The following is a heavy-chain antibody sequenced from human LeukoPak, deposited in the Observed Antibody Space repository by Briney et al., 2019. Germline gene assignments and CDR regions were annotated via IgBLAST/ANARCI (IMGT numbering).Heavy chain of an antibody. D-gene: IGHD5-24*01. Sequence: ASVKVSCKASGYTFTSYGISWVRQAPGQGLEGMGWISAYNGNTNYAQKLQGRVTMTTDTSTSTAYMELRSLRSDDTAVYYCARAIDGYNPEALRYWGQGTLVTVSS. J-gene: IGHJ4*02. CDR1: GYTFTSYG. V-gene: IGHV1-18*01. CDR2: ISAYNGNT. CDR3: ARAIDGYNPEALRY.